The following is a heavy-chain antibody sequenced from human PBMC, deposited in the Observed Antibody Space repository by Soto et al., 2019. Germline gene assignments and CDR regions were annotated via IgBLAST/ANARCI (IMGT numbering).Heavy chain of an antibody. V-gene: IGHV4-61*01. CDR1: GFSVPSGSYS. J-gene: IGHJ6*02. CDR2: IYYSGST. CDR3: ARDLGGMDV. Sequence: TETLYLFSTVTGFSVPSGSYSWSWIRQPPGKGLEWIGYIYYSGSTNYNPSLKSRVTISVDTSKNQFSLKLSSVTAADTAVYYCARDLGGMDVWGQGTTVTVS.